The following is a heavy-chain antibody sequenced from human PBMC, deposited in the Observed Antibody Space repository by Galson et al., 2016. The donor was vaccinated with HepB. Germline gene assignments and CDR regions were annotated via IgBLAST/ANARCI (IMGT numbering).Heavy chain of an antibody. Sequence: SETLSLTCSVSGASISNSSSYYWGWIRQPPGQGLEWIASISYSGSSTYYNPSLESRVTISIDPSKTQFSLKLNSVTAADTAVYYCSRVPASTRFDYWGQGTLVTVSS. CDR1: GASISNSSSYY. V-gene: IGHV4-39*07. CDR3: SRVPASTRFDY. D-gene: IGHD3-3*02. CDR2: ISYSGSST. J-gene: IGHJ4*02.